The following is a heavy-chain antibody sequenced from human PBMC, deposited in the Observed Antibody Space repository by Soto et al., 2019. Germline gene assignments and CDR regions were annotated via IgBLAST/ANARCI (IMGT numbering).Heavy chain of an antibody. CDR2: IYSGGST. D-gene: IGHD6-6*01. Sequence: AVGSLRLSCAASGFTVSSNYISWVRQAPGKGLEWVSVIYSGGSTYYADSVKGRFTISRDNSKNTLYLQMNSLRAEDTAVYYCARDSVMSEYSSSYYYYGMDVWGQGTTVTVSS. CDR1: GFTVSSNY. CDR3: ARDSVMSEYSSSYYYYGMDV. J-gene: IGHJ6*02. V-gene: IGHV3-53*01.